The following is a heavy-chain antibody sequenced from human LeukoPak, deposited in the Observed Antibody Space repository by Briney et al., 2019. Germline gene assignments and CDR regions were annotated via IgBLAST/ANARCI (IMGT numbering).Heavy chain of an antibody. CDR3: ATERIGGSLDY. Sequence: GGSLRLSCAAAGFTVDEYGFSWVRQAPGKGREWVCDLDGVGGGTGYADSVKGRFTVARDKAQNTVYLQMTSLTADASALYYCATERIGGSLDYWGQGPLVTVSS. CDR1: GFTVDEYG. J-gene: IGHJ4*02. CDR2: LDGVGGGT. D-gene: IGHD1-26*01. V-gene: IGHV3-20*04.